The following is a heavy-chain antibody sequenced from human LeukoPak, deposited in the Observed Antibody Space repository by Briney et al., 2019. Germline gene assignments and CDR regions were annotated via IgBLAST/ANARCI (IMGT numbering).Heavy chain of an antibody. D-gene: IGHD6-13*01. Sequence: GGSLRLSCAASGFTFSSYGMHWVRQAPGKGLEWVAVISYDGSNKYYADSVKGRFTISRDNSKNTLYLQMNSLRAEDTAVYYCARDQMRARIAAAGTPYYYYGMDVWGQGTTVTVSS. V-gene: IGHV3-30*19. J-gene: IGHJ6*02. CDR1: GFTFSSYG. CDR3: ARDQMRARIAAAGTPYYYYGMDV. CDR2: ISYDGSNK.